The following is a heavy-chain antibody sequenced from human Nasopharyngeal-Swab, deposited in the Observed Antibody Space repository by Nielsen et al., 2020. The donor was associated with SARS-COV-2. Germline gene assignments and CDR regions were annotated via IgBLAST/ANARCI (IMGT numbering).Heavy chain of an antibody. J-gene: IGHJ3*02. CDR1: GFTFSSYW. Sequence: GESLKISCAASGFTFSSYWMSWVRQAPGKGLEWVANIKQDGSEKCYVDSVKGRFTISRDNAKNSLYLQMNSLRAEDTAVYYCAREWRERGLGSSGGRPQANAFDIWGQGTMVTVSS. V-gene: IGHV3-7*01. CDR2: IKQDGSEK. D-gene: IGHD6-19*01. CDR3: AREWRERGLGSSGGRPQANAFDI.